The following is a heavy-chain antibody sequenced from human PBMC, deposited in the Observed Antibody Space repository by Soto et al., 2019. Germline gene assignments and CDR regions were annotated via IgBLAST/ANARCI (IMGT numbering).Heavy chain of an antibody. D-gene: IGHD3-22*01. Sequence: QVQLVESGGGVVQPGRSLRLSCAASGFTFSSYAMHWVRQAPGKGLEWVAVISYDGSNKYYADSVKGRFTISRDNSKNTLYLQMNSLRAEDTAVYYCARDAGITMIVVVTPRASDAFDIWGQGTMVTVSS. V-gene: IGHV3-30-3*01. CDR2: ISYDGSNK. CDR1: GFTFSSYA. J-gene: IGHJ3*02. CDR3: ARDAGITMIVVVTPRASDAFDI.